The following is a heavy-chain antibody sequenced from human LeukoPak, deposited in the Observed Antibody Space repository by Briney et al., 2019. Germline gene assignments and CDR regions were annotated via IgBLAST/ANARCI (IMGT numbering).Heavy chain of an antibody. CDR3: ARVARYSYGINWFDP. D-gene: IGHD5-18*01. V-gene: IGHV1-18*01. CDR1: GYTFTSYG. Sequence: ASVKVSCKASGYTFTSYGISWVRQAPGQGLEWMGWISAYNGNTNYAQKLEGRVTMTTDTSTSTAYMELRSLRSDDTAVYYCARVARYSYGINWFDPWGQGTLVTVSS. J-gene: IGHJ5*02. CDR2: ISAYNGNT.